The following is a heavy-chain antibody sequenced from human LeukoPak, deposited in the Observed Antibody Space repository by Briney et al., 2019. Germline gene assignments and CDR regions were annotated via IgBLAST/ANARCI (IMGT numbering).Heavy chain of an antibody. CDR3: ASLGRLENGDYSHYYFDY. CDR2: IDDRGSA. D-gene: IGHD4-17*01. V-gene: IGHV4-4*09. J-gene: IGHJ4*02. CDR1: GGSMRNSF. Sequence: SETLSLTCAVSGGSMRNSFWSWIRQTPGNGLEWIAYIDDRGSATYNPSLKSRVTMSIDTSNNHFSLNVSSVTAADAAVYYCASLGRLENGDYSHYYFDYWGQGTLVTVSS.